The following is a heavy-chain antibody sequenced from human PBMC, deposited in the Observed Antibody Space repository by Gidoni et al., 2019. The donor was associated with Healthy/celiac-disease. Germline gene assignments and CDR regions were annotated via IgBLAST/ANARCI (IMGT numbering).Heavy chain of an antibody. J-gene: IGHJ6*02. D-gene: IGHD4-4*01. CDR3: ARHSYSSYVQYYYYGMDV. V-gene: IGHV4-39*01. Sequence: QLQLQESGPGLVKPSETLSLTCPVSGGSISSSSYYWGWIRQPPGKGLEWIGSIYYSGSTYYNPSLKSRVTISVDTSKNQFSLKLSSVTAADTAVYYCARHSYSSYVQYYYYGMDVWGQGTTVTVSS. CDR2: IYYSGST. CDR1: GGSISSSSYY.